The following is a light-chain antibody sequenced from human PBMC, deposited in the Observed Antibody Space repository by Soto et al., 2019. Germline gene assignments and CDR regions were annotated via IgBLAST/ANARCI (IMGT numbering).Light chain of an antibody. CDR2: STN. J-gene: IGLJ1*01. CDR1: TSNIGSTSNIGSDY. CDR3: SSYAGSSNV. Sequence: QSVLTQPPSASGTPGQRVTISCSGSTSNIGSTSNIGSDYVYWYQQLPGTAPKLLIYSTNQRPSGVPDRFSGSKSGNTASLTVSGLQAEDEADYYCSSYAGSSNVFGTGTKVTVL. V-gene: IGLV1-47*02.